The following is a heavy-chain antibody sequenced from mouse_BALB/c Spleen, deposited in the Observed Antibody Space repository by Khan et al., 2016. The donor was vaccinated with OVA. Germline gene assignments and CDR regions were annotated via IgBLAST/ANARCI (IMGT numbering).Heavy chain of an antibody. D-gene: IGHD1-1*01. CDR1: GFTFSTYG. J-gene: IGHJ3*01. V-gene: IGHV5-6*01. CDR2: ISSGVSYT. CDR3: ARLAYYYDSEGFAY. Sequence: EVGLVESGGDLVKPGGSLKLSCAASGFTFSTYGMSWVRQTPDKRLEWVATISSGVSYTYYPDSVKGRFTISRDNAKNTLYLQMSSLKSEDTAMYYCARLAYYYDSEGFAYWGQGTLVTVSA.